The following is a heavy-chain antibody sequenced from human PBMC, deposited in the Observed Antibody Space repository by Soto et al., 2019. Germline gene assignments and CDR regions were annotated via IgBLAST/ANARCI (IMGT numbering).Heavy chain of an antibody. D-gene: IGHD2-2*01. CDR2: IKLDGSEK. CDR3: ARASGYCSSTSCSRPRGYNWFDP. V-gene: IGHV3-7*01. CDR1: GFTFSSYW. J-gene: IGHJ5*02. Sequence: GGSLSLSCAASGFTFSSYWMSWVRQAPGKGLEWVANIKLDGSEKYYVDSVKCRFTISRDNAKNSLYLQMNSLRAEDTAVYYCARASGYCSSTSCSRPRGYNWFDPWGQGTLVTVSS.